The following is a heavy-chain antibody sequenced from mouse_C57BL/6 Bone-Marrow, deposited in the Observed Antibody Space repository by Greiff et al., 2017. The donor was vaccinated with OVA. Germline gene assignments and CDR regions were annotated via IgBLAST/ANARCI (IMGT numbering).Heavy chain of an antibody. Sequence: VQLQQSGPELVKPGASVKISCKASGYTFTDYYMNWVKQSHGKGLEWIGDINPNNGGTSYNQKFKGKATLTVDKSSSTAYMELRSLTSEDSAGYDCARTVVAPYYAMDYWGQGTSVTVSS. V-gene: IGHV1-26*01. CDR1: GYTFTDYY. CDR3: ARTVVAPYYAMDY. D-gene: IGHD1-1*01. J-gene: IGHJ4*01. CDR2: INPNNGGT.